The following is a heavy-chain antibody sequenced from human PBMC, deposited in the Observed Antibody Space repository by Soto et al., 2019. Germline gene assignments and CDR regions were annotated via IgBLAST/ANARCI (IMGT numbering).Heavy chain of an antibody. CDR3: ARDGAARGLDAFDI. D-gene: IGHD6-6*01. J-gene: IGHJ3*02. CDR2: IYYSGST. CDR1: GGSVSSGSYY. V-gene: IGHV4-61*01. Sequence: QVQLRESGPGLVKPSETLSLTCTVSGGSVSSGSYYWSWIRQPPGKGLEWIGYIYYSGSTNYNPSLKSRVTISVDTSKTQFSLKLSSVTAADTAVYYCARDGAARGLDAFDIWGQGTMVTVSS.